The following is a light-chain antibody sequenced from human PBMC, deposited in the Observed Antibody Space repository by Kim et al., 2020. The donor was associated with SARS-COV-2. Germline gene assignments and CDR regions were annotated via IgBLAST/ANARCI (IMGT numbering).Light chain of an antibody. CDR1: QSISSD. V-gene: IGKV1-39*01. CDR3: QQSYIIPLA. CDR2: AAS. Sequence: DIQMTQSPSSLSASVGDRVTITCRASQSISSDLNWYQQKPGKAPKLLIYAASTLQSGVASRFSGSGSGTDFTLTISSLQPEDFATYYCQQSYIIPLAFGGGTKVDSK. J-gene: IGKJ4*01.